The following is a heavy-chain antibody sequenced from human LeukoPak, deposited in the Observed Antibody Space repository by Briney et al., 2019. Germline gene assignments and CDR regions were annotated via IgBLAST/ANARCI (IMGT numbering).Heavy chain of an antibody. CDR2: IYYTGST. CDR3: ARDRGDGYDYFWDY. CDR1: GGSISTYY. Sequence: SETLSLTCTVSGGSISTYYWSWIRQPPGKGLEWIGYIYYTGSTNYNPSLKSRVTISVDTSKNQFSLKLSSVTAADTAVYYCARDRGDGYDYFWDYWGQGTLVTVSS. J-gene: IGHJ4*02. D-gene: IGHD5-12*01. V-gene: IGHV4-59*01.